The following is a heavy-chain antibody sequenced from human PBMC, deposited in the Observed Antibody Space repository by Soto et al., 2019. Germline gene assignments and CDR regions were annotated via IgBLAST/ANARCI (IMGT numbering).Heavy chain of an antibody. CDR1: GFTVSSNY. CDR2: IYSGGST. CDR3: ASLKWSDFWSGYYRNDAFDI. Sequence: GGSLRLSYAASGFTVSSNYMSWVRQAPGKGLEWVSVIYSGGSTYYADSVKGRFTISRDNSKNTLYLQMNSLRAEDTAVYYCASLKWSDFWSGYYRNDAFDIWGQGTMVTVSS. V-gene: IGHV3-66*01. D-gene: IGHD3-3*01. J-gene: IGHJ3*02.